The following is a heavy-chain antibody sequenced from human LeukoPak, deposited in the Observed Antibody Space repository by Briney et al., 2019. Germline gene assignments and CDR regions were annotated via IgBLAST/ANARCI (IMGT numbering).Heavy chain of an antibody. CDR2: IWFDGSNK. CDR1: GFTFSSYG. CDR3: ARLYGTYPGWFDP. V-gene: IGHV3-33*01. D-gene: IGHD4-17*01. Sequence: PGRSLRLSCAASGFTFSSYGMHWVRQAPGKGLEWVAVIWFDGSNKNYADSVKGRFTISRDNSKNTVYLQMNSLRAEDTAVYYCARLYGTYPGWFDPWGQGTLVTVSS. J-gene: IGHJ5*02.